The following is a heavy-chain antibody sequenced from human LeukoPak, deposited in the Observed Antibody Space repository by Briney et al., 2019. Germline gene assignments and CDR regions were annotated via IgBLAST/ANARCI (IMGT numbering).Heavy chain of an antibody. CDR3: AREITMIVAGYFDL. CDR1: GYTFTGYY. V-gene: IGHV1-2*02. CDR2: INPNSGGT. J-gene: IGHJ2*01. D-gene: IGHD3-22*01. Sequence: ASVKVSCKASGYTFTGYYMHWVRQAPGQGLEWMGWINPNSGGTNYAQKFQGRVTMTRDTSISTAHMELSRLRSEDTAVYYCAREITMIVAGYFDLWGRGTLVTVSS.